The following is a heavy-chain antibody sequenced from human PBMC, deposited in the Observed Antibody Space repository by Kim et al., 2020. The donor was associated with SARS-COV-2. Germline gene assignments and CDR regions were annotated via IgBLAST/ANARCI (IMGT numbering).Heavy chain of an antibody. V-gene: IGHV4-34*01. CDR3: ARAPADGDAQTYYYGMDV. D-gene: IGHD4-17*01. J-gene: IGHJ6*02. Sequence: KSRVTRSVDASKNQFSLKLSSVTAADTAVYYCARAPADGDAQTYYYGMDVWGQGTTVTVSS.